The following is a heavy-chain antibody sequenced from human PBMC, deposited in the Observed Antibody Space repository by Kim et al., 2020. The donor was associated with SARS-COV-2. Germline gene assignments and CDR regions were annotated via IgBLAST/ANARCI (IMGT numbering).Heavy chain of an antibody. V-gene: IGHV3-30*04. J-gene: IGHJ4*02. CDR2: ISYDGSNK. CDR3: ARGIDY. Sequence: GGSLRLSCAASGFTFSSYAMHWVRQAPGKGLEWVAVISYDGSNKYYADSVKGRFTISRDNSKNTLYLQMNSLRAEDTAVYYCARGIDYWGQGTLVTVSS. CDR1: GFTFSSYA.